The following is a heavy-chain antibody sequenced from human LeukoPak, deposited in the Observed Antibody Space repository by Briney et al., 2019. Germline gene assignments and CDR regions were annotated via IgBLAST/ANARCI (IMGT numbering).Heavy chain of an antibody. CDR2: INPNSGGT. V-gene: IGHV1-2*02. D-gene: IGHD6-13*01. CDR3: ARDMTAAAGHDAFDI. CDR1: GYTFTGYY. Sequence: GASVKVSCKASGYTFTGYYMHWVRQAPGQGLEWMGWINPNSGGTNYAQKFQGRVTMTRDTSTSTVYMELSSLRSEDTAVYYCARDMTAAAGHDAFDIWGQGTMVTVSS. J-gene: IGHJ3*02.